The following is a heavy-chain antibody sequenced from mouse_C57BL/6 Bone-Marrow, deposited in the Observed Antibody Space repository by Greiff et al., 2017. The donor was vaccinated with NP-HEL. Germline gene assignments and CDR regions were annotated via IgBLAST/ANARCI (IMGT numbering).Heavy chain of an antibody. CDR2: IYPGSGST. Sequence: QVQLQQPGAELVKPGASVKMSCKASGYTFTSYWITWVKQRPGQGLEWIGDIYPGSGSTNYNEKFKSKATLTVDTSSSTAYMQLSSLTSEDSAVHYGARRAHYNGSSDYWGQGTTLTVSS. V-gene: IGHV1-55*01. CDR3: ARRAHYNGSSDY. CDR1: GYTFTSYW. D-gene: IGHD1-1*01. J-gene: IGHJ2*01.